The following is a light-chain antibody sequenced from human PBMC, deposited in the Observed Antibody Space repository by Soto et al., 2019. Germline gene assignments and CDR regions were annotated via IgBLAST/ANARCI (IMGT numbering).Light chain of an antibody. CDR1: PSISSNY. V-gene: IGKV3-20*01. Sequence: EIGLTQSPGTLSLSPGERATISCGARPSISSNYLAWYQQNTGQAPRLLIYGASSTSTGIPERFSGSGSGTDFTLTISRLEPEDFAVYYCQHDGSSLSITFGHGTRLEIK. J-gene: IGKJ5*01. CDR3: QHDGSSLSIT. CDR2: GAS.